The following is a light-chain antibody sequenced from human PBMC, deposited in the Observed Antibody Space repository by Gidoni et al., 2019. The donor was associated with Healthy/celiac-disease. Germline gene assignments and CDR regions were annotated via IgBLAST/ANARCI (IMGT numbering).Light chain of an antibody. Sequence: DIQMTQYPSTLSASVGDRVTITCRARHSISSWLAWYQQKPGKAPKLLIYKASSLESGVPSRFSGSGSGTEFTLTISSLQPDDFSTYYCQQYNSYSYTFGQGTKLEIK. CDR3: QQYNSYSYT. V-gene: IGKV1-5*03. CDR1: HSISSW. J-gene: IGKJ2*01. CDR2: KAS.